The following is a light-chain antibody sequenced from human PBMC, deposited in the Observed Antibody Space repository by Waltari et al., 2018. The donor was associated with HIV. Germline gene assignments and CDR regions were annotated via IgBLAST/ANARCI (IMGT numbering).Light chain of an antibody. CDR2: GAS. J-gene: IGKJ4*01. V-gene: IGKV3-15*01. CDR1: QIISTN. CDR3: QQYDDWPPLS. Sequence: EIVMTQSPATLSVFPGERATLSCRASQIISTNLAWYQQKPGQAPRPLIYGASTRATGIPARFSGTGSGTEFTLTISSLQSEDFAVYYCQQYDDWPPLSFGGGTRVEIK.